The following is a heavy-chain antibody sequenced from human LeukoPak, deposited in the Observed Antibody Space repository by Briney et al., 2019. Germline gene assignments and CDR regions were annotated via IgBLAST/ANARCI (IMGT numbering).Heavy chain of an antibody. D-gene: IGHD6-6*01. J-gene: IGHJ4*02. CDR3: AKGGSSSSRFDY. CDR2: ISGSGGST. V-gene: IGHV3-23*01. Sequence: GGTLRLSCAASGFTFSSYAMNWVSQAPGKGLEWVSTISGSGGSTYYADSVKGRFTISRDNSKNTLYLQMNTLRADDTAVYYCAKGGSSSSRFDYWGQGTLVTVSS. CDR1: GFTFSSYA.